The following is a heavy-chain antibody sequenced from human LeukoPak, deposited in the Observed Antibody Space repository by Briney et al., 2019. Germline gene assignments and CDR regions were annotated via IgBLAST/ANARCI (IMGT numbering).Heavy chain of an antibody. J-gene: IGHJ4*02. D-gene: IGHD6-13*01. Sequence: GGSLRLSCAASGFTFSSYGMHWVRQAPGKGLEWVAFIRYDGSNKYYADSVKGRFTISRDNSKNTLYLQMNSLRAEDTAVYHCAKDWQQLVPHFDYWGQGTLVTVSS. CDR1: GFTFSSYG. V-gene: IGHV3-30*02. CDR3: AKDWQQLVPHFDY. CDR2: IRYDGSNK.